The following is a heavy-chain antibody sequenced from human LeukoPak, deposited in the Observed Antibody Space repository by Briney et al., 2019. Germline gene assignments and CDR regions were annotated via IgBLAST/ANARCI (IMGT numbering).Heavy chain of an antibody. J-gene: IGHJ4*02. CDR1: GFTFSSYA. CDR2: ISSSGSTI. Sequence: ASLRLSCAASGFTFSSYAMSWVRQAPGKGLEWVSYISSSGSTIYYADSVKGRFTISRDNAKNSLYLQMNSLRAEDTAVYYCARGLKYGVSDYWGQGTLVTVSS. CDR3: ARGLKYGVSDY. V-gene: IGHV3-48*04. D-gene: IGHD3-10*01.